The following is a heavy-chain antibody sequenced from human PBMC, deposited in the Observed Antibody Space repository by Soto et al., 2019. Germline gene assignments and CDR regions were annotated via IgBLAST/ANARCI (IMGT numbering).Heavy chain of an antibody. D-gene: IGHD6-13*01. CDR2: INHSGST. J-gene: IGHJ5*02. V-gene: IGHV4-34*01. Sequence: PSETLSLTCAVYGGSFSGYYWSWIRQPPGKGLEWIGEINHSGSTNYNPSLKSRVTISVDTSKNQFSLKLSSVTAADTAVYYCARHAWYSSSWYGNWFDPWGQGTLVTVSS. CDR3: ARHAWYSSSWYGNWFDP. CDR1: GGSFSGYY.